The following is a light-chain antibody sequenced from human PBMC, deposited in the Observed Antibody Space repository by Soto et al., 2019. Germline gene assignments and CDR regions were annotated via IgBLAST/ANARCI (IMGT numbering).Light chain of an antibody. V-gene: IGKV3-11*01. J-gene: IGKJ5*01. CDR1: RSVSSY. Sequence: EIVLTQSPATLSLSPGESATLSCRATRSVSSYLAWYQQKPGQAPRLLIYDASSRPTDIPARFSGSGSGTDFTLTISSLEPEDFALYYCQQRSTWPITFGQGTQLEIK. CDR3: QQRSTWPIT. CDR2: DAS.